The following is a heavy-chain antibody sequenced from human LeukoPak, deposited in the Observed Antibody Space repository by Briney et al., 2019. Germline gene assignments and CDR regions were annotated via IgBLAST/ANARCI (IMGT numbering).Heavy chain of an antibody. CDR3: ATFSSSFNYFDY. J-gene: IGHJ4*02. CDR2: FDPEDGET. CDR1: GYTLTELS. D-gene: IGHD6-13*01. V-gene: IGHV1-24*01. Sequence: GASVKVSCKVSGYTLTELSMHWVRQAPGKGLEWMGGFDPEDGETIYAQKLQGRVTMTEDTSTDTAYMELSSLRSEDTAVYYCATFSSSFNYFDYWDQGTLVTVSS.